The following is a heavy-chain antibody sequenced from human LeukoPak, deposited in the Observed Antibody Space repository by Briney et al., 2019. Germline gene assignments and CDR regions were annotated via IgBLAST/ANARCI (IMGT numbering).Heavy chain of an antibody. Sequence: SETLSLTCTVSGGSISSYYWSWIRQPPGKGLEWIGSIYYSGSTYYNPSLKSRVTISVDTSKNQFSLKLSSVTAADTAVYYCARGYYREFDYWGQGTLVTVSS. J-gene: IGHJ4*02. V-gene: IGHV4-59*12. CDR3: ARGYYREFDY. CDR2: IYYSGST. CDR1: GGSISSYY. D-gene: IGHD4-11*01.